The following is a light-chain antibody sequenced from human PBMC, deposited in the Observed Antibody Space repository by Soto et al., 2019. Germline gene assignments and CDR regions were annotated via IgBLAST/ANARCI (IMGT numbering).Light chain of an antibody. Sequence: EIVLTQSPGTLSLSPGERATLSCRASQSVSSSDLAWYQQRPGQAPRVLIYGASSRATGIPDRFSGSGSGTDFTLTISRLEPEDFALYYCQQYGSSRTFGQGTKVEIK. J-gene: IGKJ1*01. CDR3: QQYGSSRT. CDR2: GAS. V-gene: IGKV3-20*01. CDR1: QSVSSSD.